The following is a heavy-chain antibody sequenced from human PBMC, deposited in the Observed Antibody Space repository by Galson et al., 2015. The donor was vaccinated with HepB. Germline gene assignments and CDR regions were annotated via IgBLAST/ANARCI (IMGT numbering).Heavy chain of an antibody. Sequence: SLRLSCAASGFTFSSYAMSWVRQAPGKGLEWVSAISGSGGSTYYADSVKGRFTISRDNSKNTLYLQMNSLRAEDTAVYYCAKDQVQGVRWLQWCFDYWGPGTLVTVSS. J-gene: IGHJ4*02. CDR1: GFTFSSYA. D-gene: IGHD5-24*01. CDR3: AKDQVQGVRWLQWCFDY. CDR2: ISGSGGST. V-gene: IGHV3-23*01.